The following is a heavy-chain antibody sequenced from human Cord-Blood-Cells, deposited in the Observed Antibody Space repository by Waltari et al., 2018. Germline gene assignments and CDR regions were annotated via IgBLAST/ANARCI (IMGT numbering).Heavy chain of an antibody. V-gene: IGHV4-34*01. CDR3: ARDGDYDY. CDR1: GGSFSGYY. CDR2: INHSGST. D-gene: IGHD4-17*01. Sequence: QVHLQQGAAGRLRLSGPLSLTCAFYGGSFSGYYWSWIRQPPGKGLEWIGEINHSGSTNYNPSLKSRVTISVDTSKNQFSLKLSSVTAADTAVYYCARDGDYDYWGQGTLVTVSS. J-gene: IGHJ4*02.